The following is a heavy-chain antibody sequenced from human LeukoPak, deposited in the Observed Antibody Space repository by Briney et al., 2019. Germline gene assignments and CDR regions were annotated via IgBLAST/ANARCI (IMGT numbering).Heavy chain of an antibody. V-gene: IGHV3-21*01. Sequence: GGSLRLSCAASGFTFSTYSMNWVRQPPGKGLEWVSSISSSSTYIYYADSVKGRFTISRDNAKNSLYLQMNSLRAEDTAVYYCARGPLTRYQFLEWFPAIWGQGTLVTVSS. J-gene: IGHJ4*02. CDR2: ISSSSTYI. CDR1: GFTFSTYS. D-gene: IGHD3-3*01. CDR3: ARGPLTRYQFLEWFPAI.